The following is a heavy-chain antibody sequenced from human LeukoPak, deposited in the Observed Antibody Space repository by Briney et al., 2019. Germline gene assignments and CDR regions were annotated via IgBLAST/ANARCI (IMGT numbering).Heavy chain of an antibody. D-gene: IGHD4-17*01. CDR3: ARDTVTTDYFDY. J-gene: IGHJ4*02. V-gene: IGHV3-23*01. CDR2: ISGSGGSI. Sequence: GGSLRLSCAASGFTFSSYAMSWVRQAPGKGLEWVSAISGSGGSIYYADSVKGRFTISRDNSKNTLYLQMNSLRAEDTAVYYCARDTVTTDYFDYWGQGTLVTVSS. CDR1: GFTFSSYA.